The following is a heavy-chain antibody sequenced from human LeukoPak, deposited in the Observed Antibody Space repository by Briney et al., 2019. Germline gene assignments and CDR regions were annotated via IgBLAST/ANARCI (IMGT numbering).Heavy chain of an antibody. CDR2: ISGSGGST. Sequence: GGSLRLSCAASGFTFSSYAMSWVRQAPGKGLEWVSAISGSGGSTYYADSVKGRFTISRGNSENTVYLQMSSLRAEDTAVYYCAKDGYGSKSYIDLDYWGQGTLVTVSS. CDR3: AKDGYGSKSYIDLDY. J-gene: IGHJ4*02. D-gene: IGHD3-10*01. V-gene: IGHV3-23*01. CDR1: GFTFSSYA.